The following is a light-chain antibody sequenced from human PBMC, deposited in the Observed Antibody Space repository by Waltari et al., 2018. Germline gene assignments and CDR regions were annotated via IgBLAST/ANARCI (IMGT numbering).Light chain of an antibody. CDR3: QQYNNWPPWT. J-gene: IGKJ1*01. CDR1: QSVSSN. CDR2: CAS. Sequence: EIVMTQYPATLSVCPGERATLSCRASQSVSSNLAWYQQKPGQAPRLLIYCASTRATGIPARFSGSGSGTEFTLTVSSLQSEDFAVYYCQQYNNWPPWTFGQGTKVEIK. V-gene: IGKV3-15*01.